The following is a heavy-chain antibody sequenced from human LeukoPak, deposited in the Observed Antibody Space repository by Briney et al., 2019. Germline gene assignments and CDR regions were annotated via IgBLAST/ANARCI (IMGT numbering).Heavy chain of an antibody. CDR3: AKDRDSSVYYWAD. Sequence: GGSLRLSCAASGLTFSSHAMSWVRQAPGKGLEWVTGISGSGGGTYYTDSVKGRFTISRDNSKNMLYLQMNSLRAEDTAVYYCAKDRDSSVYYWADWGQGTLVTVSS. D-gene: IGHD3-22*01. J-gene: IGHJ4*02. CDR1: GLTFSSHA. V-gene: IGHV3-23*01. CDR2: ISGSGGGT.